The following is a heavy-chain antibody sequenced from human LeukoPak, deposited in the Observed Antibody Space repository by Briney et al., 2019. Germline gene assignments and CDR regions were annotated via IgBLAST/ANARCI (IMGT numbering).Heavy chain of an antibody. J-gene: IGHJ4*02. D-gene: IGHD2-8*01. CDR3: ASGVEAYCTNGVCSYFDY. Sequence: PMASVKVSCKASGYTFTSYGISWVRQASGQGLEWMGWISAYNGNTNYAQKLQGRVTMTTDTSTSTAYMELRSLRSDDTAVYYCASGVEAYCTNGVCSYFDYWGQGTLVTVSS. V-gene: IGHV1-18*01. CDR2: ISAYNGNT. CDR1: GYTFTSYG.